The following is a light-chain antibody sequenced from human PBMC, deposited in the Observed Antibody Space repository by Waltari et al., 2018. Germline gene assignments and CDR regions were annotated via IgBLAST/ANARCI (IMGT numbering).Light chain of an antibody. CDR1: QSVLYSSNNKNY. V-gene: IGKV4-1*01. CDR2: WAS. J-gene: IGKJ4*01. Sequence: DIVMTQSPDSLAVSLGERATINCKSSQSVLYSSNNKNYLAWYQQKPGQPPKLLIYWASTRESGVPDRFSGSGSGTDFTRTISSLQAEDVAVYYCQQYYNTPLTFGGGTKVEIK. CDR3: QQYYNTPLT.